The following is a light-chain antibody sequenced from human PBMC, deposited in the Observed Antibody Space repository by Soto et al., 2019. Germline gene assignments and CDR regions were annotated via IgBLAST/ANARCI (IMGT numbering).Light chain of an antibody. J-gene: IGKJ3*01. CDR1: QTVSNN. Sequence: VLFHCPSTHPLSLEERATQSSSVSQTVSNNYLAWYQQRPGQAPRLLIYGASTRATGVPARFRGGGSGTEFTLTISGLQSEDFAVYCCQQCDKWHPAFGRGTKVDIK. V-gene: IGKV3-15*01. CDR2: GAS. CDR3: QQCDKWHPA.